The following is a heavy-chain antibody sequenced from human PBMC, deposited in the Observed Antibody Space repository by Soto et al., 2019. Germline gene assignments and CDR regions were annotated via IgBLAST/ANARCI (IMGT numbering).Heavy chain of an antibody. CDR2: ISAYNGNT. D-gene: IGHD2-2*01. J-gene: IGHJ6*03. CDR3: ARDDSCSSTSCYYYYYMDV. V-gene: IGHV1-18*01. Sequence: ASVKVSCKASGYTFTSYGISWVRQAPGQGLEWMGWISAYNGNTNYAQKLQGRVTMTTDTSTSTAYMELRSLRSDDTAVYYCARDDSCSSTSCYYYYYMDVWGKGTTVTVSS. CDR1: GYTFTSYG.